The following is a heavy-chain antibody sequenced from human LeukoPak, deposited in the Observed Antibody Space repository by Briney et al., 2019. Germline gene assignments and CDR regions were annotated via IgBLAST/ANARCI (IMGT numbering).Heavy chain of an antibody. J-gene: IGHJ3*02. Sequence: GGSLRLSCAASGFRFSSYAMSWVRQAPGKGLEWVSAISGSGVGTYYADSVKGRFTVSRDNSENTLYLQMNSLRAEDTAMYYCARGGRGGIVVVPALGYAFDIWGQGTMVTVSS. CDR3: ARGGRGGIVVVPALGYAFDI. D-gene: IGHD2-2*01. V-gene: IGHV3-23*01. CDR2: ISGSGVGT. CDR1: GFRFSSYA.